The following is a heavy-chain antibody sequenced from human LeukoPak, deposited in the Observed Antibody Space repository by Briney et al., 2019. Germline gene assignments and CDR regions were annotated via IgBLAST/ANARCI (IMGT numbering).Heavy chain of an antibody. CDR2: ISYDGSNK. V-gene: IGHV3-30*03. Sequence: GGSLRLSCAASGFTFSSYGMHWVRQAPGKGLEWVAVISYDGSNKYYADSVKGRFTISRDNAKNSLYLQMNSLRAEDTAVYYCARDRYGGNSYAEYFQHWGQGTLVTVSS. CDR1: GFTFSSYG. D-gene: IGHD4-23*01. CDR3: ARDRYGGNSYAEYFQH. J-gene: IGHJ1*01.